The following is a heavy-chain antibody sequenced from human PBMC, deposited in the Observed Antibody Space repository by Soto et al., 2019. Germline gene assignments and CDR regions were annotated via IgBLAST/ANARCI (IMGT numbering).Heavy chain of an antibody. Sequence: GGSLRLSCSASGFTFSSYAMSWVRQAPGKGLEWLSYISKSSTTINYADSVKGRFTISRDNAKNSVYLEMSSLRDEDSAVYYCARDPPNFYYYGMDVWGQGTTVTVSS. V-gene: IGHV3-48*02. CDR3: ARDPPNFYYYGMDV. CDR2: ISKSSTTI. CDR1: GFTFSSYA. J-gene: IGHJ6*02.